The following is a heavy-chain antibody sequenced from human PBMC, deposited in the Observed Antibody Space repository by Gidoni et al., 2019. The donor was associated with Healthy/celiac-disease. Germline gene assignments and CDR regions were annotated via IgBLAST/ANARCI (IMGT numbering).Heavy chain of an antibody. V-gene: IGHV3-30*18. J-gene: IGHJ4*02. D-gene: IGHD5-18*01. CDR2: ISYDGSNK. Sequence: QVQLLESGGGLVQPGRSLRLSCAASGFSFSSYGMHWVRQAPGKGLEWVAVISYDGSNKYYADSVKGRFTISRDNSKNTLYLQMNSLRAEDTAVYYCAKDLLQLWPSPHPVDYWGQGTLVTVSS. CDR3: AKDLLQLWPSPHPVDY. CDR1: GFSFSSYG.